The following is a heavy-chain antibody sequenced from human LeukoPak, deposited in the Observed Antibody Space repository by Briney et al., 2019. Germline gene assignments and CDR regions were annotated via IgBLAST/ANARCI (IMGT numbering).Heavy chain of an antibody. CDR3: AREGITGTTDY. V-gene: IGHV3-21*01. CDR2: ISSSSSYI. J-gene: IGHJ4*02. Sequence: GGSLRLSCAASGFTFSSYSMNWVRQAPGKGLEWVSSISSSSSYIYYADSVKGRLTISRDNAKNSLYLQMNSLRAEDTAVYYCAREGITGTTDYWGQGTLVTVSS. D-gene: IGHD1-7*01. CDR1: GFTFSSYS.